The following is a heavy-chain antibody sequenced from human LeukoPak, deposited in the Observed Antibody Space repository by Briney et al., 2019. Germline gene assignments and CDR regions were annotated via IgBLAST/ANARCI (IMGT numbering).Heavy chain of an antibody. V-gene: IGHV4-4*07. CDR2: IYTSGST. CDR1: GGSISSYY. Sequence: PSETLSLTCTVSGGSISSYYWSWIRQPAGKGLEWIGCIYTSGSTNYNPSLKSRVTMSVYTSKNQFSLKLSSVTAADTAVYYCARNSDYESYYYYYMDVWGKGTTVTVSS. D-gene: IGHD4-17*01. J-gene: IGHJ6*03. CDR3: ARNSDYESYYYYYMDV.